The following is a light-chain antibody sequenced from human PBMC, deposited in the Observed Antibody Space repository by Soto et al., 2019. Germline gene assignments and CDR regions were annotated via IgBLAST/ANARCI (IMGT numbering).Light chain of an antibody. V-gene: IGKV1-5*01. CDR3: QHYNSHSTAK. CDR1: RSIGDW. J-gene: IGKJ1*01. CDR2: DAS. Sequence: DIQMTQSPSTLSASVGDRVTITCRASRSIGDWLAWDQQKPGKAPKLMIYDASTLISGVTSGFSGSGYGTEFTITSSSLQPDDFATYYDQHYNSHSTAKFGQGTVVDIK.